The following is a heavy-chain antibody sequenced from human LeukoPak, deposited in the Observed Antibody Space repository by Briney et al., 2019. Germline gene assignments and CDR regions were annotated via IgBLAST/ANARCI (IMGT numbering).Heavy chain of an antibody. CDR3: ATHSVGVLPIATFDY. J-gene: IGHJ4*02. Sequence: GGSLRLSCAVSGFTFSNYWMAWVRQAPGKGLEWVANIKQDGSEKYYVDSVKGRFTISRDNAKNSLYPQMNSLRGEDTAVYYCATHSVGVLPIATFDYWGQGTLVTVSS. CDR1: GFTFSNYW. V-gene: IGHV3-7*01. CDR2: IKQDGSEK. D-gene: IGHD2/OR15-2a*01.